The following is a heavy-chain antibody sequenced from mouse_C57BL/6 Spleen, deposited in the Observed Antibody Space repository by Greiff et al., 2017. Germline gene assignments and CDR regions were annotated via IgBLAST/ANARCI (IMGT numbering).Heavy chain of an antibody. V-gene: IGHV5-4*01. CDR2: ISDGGSYT. Sequence: EVMLVESGGGLVKPGGSLKLSCAASGFTFSSYAMSWVRQTPEKRLEWVATISDGGSYTYYPDNVKGRFTISRDNAKNNLYLQMSHLKSEDTAMYYCARDSRVRRYYAMDYWGQGTSVTVSS. CDR3: ARDSRVRRYYAMDY. J-gene: IGHJ4*01. D-gene: IGHD5-1*01. CDR1: GFTFSSYA.